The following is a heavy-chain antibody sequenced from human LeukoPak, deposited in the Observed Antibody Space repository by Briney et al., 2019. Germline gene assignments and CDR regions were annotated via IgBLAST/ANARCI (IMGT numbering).Heavy chain of an antibody. Sequence: SETLSLTCTVSGGSISSSSYYWGWIRQPPGKGLEWSGSIYYSGSTYYNPSLKSRVTISVDTSKNQFSLKLSSVTAADTAVYYCARGDYGGKGTFDYWGQGTLVTVSS. V-gene: IGHV4-39*01. CDR1: GGSISSSSYY. CDR2: IYYSGST. J-gene: IGHJ4*02. D-gene: IGHD4-23*01. CDR3: ARGDYGGKGTFDY.